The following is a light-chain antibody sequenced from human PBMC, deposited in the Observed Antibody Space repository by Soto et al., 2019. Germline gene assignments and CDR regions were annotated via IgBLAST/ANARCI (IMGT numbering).Light chain of an antibody. CDR3: QQPPYT. CDR1: QTPRTF. V-gene: IGKV1-39*01. J-gene: IGKJ2*01. Sequence: KTKSPSSLTPSVGNRFTITSRASQTPRTFLVWYQQKPGKAPMLLIYATSTLQSGVPSRFSGRDSGADFTLPINNLQPEDFATYYCQQPPYTFGPGTRVEI. CDR2: ATS.